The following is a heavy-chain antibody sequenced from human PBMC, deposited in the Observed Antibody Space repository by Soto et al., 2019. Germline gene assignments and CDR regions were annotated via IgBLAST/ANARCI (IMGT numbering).Heavy chain of an antibody. J-gene: IGHJ6*02. V-gene: IGHV3-30-3*02. CDR3: AKQRGYCISASCFDYYFYAMDV. CDR2: VSYDGGNK. Sequence: QVQLVESGGGVVQPGKSLRLSCAASGFTFSSYAMHWVRQAPGKGLEWVAIVSYDGGNKYYADSVKGRFTISRDNSKNTMFLQKNSLRPEDTAVYYCAKQRGYCISASCFDYYFYAMDVWGQGTTVAVSS. CDR1: GFTFSSYA. D-gene: IGHD2-2*01.